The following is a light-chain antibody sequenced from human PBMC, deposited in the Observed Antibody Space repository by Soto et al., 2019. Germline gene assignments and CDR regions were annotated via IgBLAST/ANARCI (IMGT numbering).Light chain of an antibody. Sequence: EVMMTQSPATLSVSPGERATLSCRASQRISSNLAWYQQRRGQAPRLLIYGASTRAPGIPARFSGSGSETEFTLTISSLQSEHFAVYYCQHYNNWPPWTFGQGTKVEIK. J-gene: IGKJ1*01. V-gene: IGKV3-15*01. CDR1: QRISSN. CDR2: GAS. CDR3: QHYNNWPPWT.